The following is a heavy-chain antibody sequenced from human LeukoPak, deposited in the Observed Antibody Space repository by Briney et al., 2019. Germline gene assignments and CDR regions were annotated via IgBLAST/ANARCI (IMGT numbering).Heavy chain of an antibody. D-gene: IGHD6-19*01. CDR2: IYHSGST. CDR1: GDSISSGYY. CDR3: GRNSSGWFFDY. J-gene: IGHJ4*02. Sequence: PSETLSLTCDVSGDSISSGYYWGWIRQPPGKGLEWIGSIYHSGSTTYNPSLKSRVTLSADTSKNQFSLKVRSVTAADTAIYYCGRNSSGWFFDYRGQGTLVTVSS. V-gene: IGHV4-38-2*01.